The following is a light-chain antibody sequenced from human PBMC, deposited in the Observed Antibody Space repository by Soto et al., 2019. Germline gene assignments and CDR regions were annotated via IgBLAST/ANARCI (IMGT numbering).Light chain of an antibody. CDR1: QGISSY. J-gene: IGKJ5*01. CDR2: AAS. Sequence: DIQLTQSPSFLSASVGDRVTITCRASQGISSYLAWYQQKPGKAPKLLIYAASTLQSGVPSRFRGSVSGTDFTLTISTLRPEDFATFFCQQLNSYPITFGQWTRLEMK. CDR3: QQLNSYPIT. V-gene: IGKV1-9*01.